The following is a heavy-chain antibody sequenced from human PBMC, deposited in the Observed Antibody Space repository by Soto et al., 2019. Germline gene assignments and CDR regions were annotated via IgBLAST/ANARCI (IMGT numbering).Heavy chain of an antibody. J-gene: IGHJ4*02. CDR3: ARDHGSGSYYALGY. CDR2: IYHSGST. CDR1: GGSISSSNW. V-gene: IGHV4-4*02. Sequence: QVQLQESGPGLVKPSGTLSLTCAVSGGSISSSNWWSWVRQPPGKGLEWIGEIYHSGSTNYNPSLKRRVPXXVXKFXNQFSLNLSSVTAADTAVYYCARDHGSGSYYALGYWGQGTLVTVSS. D-gene: IGHD3-10*01.